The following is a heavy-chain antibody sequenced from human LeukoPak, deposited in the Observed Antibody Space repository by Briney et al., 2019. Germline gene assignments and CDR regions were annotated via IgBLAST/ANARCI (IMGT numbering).Heavy chain of an antibody. CDR1: GGSISSHY. CDR3: ARKIDTVTTSWFDP. D-gene: IGHD4-11*01. Sequence: SETLSLTCTVSGGSISSHYWSWIRHPPERGLEWIGYIYYSGSTNYNPSLKSRVTISVDTSKNQFSLKLSSVTAADTAVYYCARKIDTVTTSWFDPWCQGTLVTVSS. CDR2: IYYSGST. J-gene: IGHJ5*02. V-gene: IGHV4-59*11.